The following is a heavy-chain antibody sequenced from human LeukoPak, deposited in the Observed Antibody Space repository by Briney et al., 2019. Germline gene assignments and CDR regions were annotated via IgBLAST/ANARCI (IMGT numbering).Heavy chain of an antibody. Sequence: SETLSLTCTVSGGSISSYYWSWIRQPPGKGLEWIGYIYYSGSTNYNPSLKSRVTISVDTSKNQFSLNLSSVTAADTAVYYCARGKTYCSGLDCYATHFDYWGPGTLVTVSA. CDR3: ARGKTYCSGLDCYATHFDY. CDR1: GGSISSYY. V-gene: IGHV4-59*01. D-gene: IGHD2-15*01. J-gene: IGHJ4*02. CDR2: IYYSGST.